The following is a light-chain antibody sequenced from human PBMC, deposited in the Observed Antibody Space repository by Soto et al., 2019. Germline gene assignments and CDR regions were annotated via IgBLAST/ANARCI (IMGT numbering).Light chain of an antibody. J-gene: IGKJ5*01. Sequence: EIVLTQSPGTLSLSPGERATLSCRASQSVSSSYLAWYQQKPGQAPRLLIYGASSRATGIPDRFSGSGYGTDFTLTISRLEPEDVAVYYCQQYGSSPPPFGQGTRLEIK. V-gene: IGKV3-20*01. CDR3: QQYGSSPPP. CDR1: QSVSSSY. CDR2: GAS.